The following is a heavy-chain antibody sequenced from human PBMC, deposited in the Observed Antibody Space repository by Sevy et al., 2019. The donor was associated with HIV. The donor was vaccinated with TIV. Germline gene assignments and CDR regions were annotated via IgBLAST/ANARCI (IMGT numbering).Heavy chain of an antibody. CDR1: GGSISSSSYY. CDR3: AGGYSYGYYYCYYMDV. CDR2: IYYSGST. V-gene: IGHV4-39*01. Sequence: SETLSLTCTVSGGSISSSSYYWGWIRQPPGKGLEWIGSIYYSGSTYYNPSLKSRVTISVDTSKNQFSLKLGSVTAADTAVYYCAGGYSYGYYYCYYMDVWGKGTTVTVSS. D-gene: IGHD5-18*01. J-gene: IGHJ6*03.